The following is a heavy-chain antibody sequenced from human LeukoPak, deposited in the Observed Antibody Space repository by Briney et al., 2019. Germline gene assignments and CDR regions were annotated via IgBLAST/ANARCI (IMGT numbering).Heavy chain of an antibody. CDR2: ISGSGGST. CDR3: ANSGNYYDSSGHDY. V-gene: IGHV3-23*01. J-gene: IGHJ4*02. CDR1: GFTFSSYA. D-gene: IGHD3-22*01. Sequence: GGSLRLSCVASGFTFSSYAMSWVRQAPGKGLEWVSGISGSGGSTHYADSVKGRFTISRDTSKNTLYLQMNSLRAEDTAVYYCANSGNYYDSSGHDYWGQGTLVTVSS.